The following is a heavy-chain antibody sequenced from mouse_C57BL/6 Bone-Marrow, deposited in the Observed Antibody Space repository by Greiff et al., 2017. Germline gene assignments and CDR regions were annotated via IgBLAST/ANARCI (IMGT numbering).Heavy chain of an antibody. CDR2: IDPSDSYT. CDR1: GYTFTSYW. Sequence: QVQLQQPGAELVRPGTSVKLSCKASGYTFTSYWMHWVKQRPGQGLEWIGVIDPSDSYTNYNQKFKGKATLTVDTSSSTAYMQLSSLTSEDSAVYYCARGVHYYGSSYDYFDYWGQGTTLTVSS. CDR3: ARGVHYYGSSYDYFDY. D-gene: IGHD1-1*01. V-gene: IGHV1-59*01. J-gene: IGHJ2*01.